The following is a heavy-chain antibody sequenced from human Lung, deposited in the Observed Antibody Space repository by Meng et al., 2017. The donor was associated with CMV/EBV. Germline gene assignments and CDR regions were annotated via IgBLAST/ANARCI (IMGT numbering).Heavy chain of an antibody. CDR3: AVGVTHDY. CDR2: IIPIFGTG. CDR1: GYTFTGYY. D-gene: IGHD2-21*02. V-gene: IGHV1-69*05. Sequence: SXXVSCKASGYTFTGYYMHWVRQAPGQGLEWMGGIIPIFGTGNYAQKFQGRVSITTDESTTTAYMELRSLRSEDTAVYYCAVGVTHDYWGQGTLVTVSS. J-gene: IGHJ4*02.